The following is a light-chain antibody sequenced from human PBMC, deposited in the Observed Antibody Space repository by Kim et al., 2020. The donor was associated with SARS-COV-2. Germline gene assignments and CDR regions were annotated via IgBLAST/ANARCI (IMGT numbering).Light chain of an antibody. J-gene: IGLJ3*02. CDR2: LND. V-gene: IGLV1-40*01. CDR1: RSNIGADFD. Sequence: QRVTISCTGSRSNIGADFDVHWYQQLPGTAPKLLIYLNDNRPSGVPDRFSGSKSDTSASLAITGLQAEDEADYYCQSYDRDLKGAVFGGGTKVTVL. CDR3: QSYDRDLKGAV.